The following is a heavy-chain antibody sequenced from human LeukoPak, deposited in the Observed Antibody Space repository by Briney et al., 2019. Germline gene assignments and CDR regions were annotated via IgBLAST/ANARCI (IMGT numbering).Heavy chain of an antibody. CDR3: ARGNTMVRGHKYYYFDY. CDR1: GGSISSGGYS. Sequence: SETLSLTCAVSGGSISSGGYSWSWLRQPPGRGLEWLGYIYHSGSTYYNPSLKSRVTISVDRSKNQFSLKLSSVTAADTAVYYCARGNTMVRGHKYYYFDYWGQGTLVTVSS. CDR2: IYHSGST. D-gene: IGHD3-10*01. J-gene: IGHJ4*02. V-gene: IGHV4-30-2*01.